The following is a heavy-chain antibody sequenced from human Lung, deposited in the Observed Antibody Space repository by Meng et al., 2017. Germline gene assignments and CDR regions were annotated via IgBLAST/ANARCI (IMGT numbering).Heavy chain of an antibody. V-gene: IGHV3-15*01. CDR3: QWLSTHPPDC. CDR1: GFTFTNAW. CDR2: IKSKSDGETT. D-gene: IGHD3-22*01. J-gene: IGHJ4*02. Sequence: GESLKISCAASGFTFTNAWMSWVRHTPGKGLEWLGRIKSKSDGETTDYAAPVKGRFSISRDDAKNTLYLQMNSLKTEDTAVYYCQWLSTHPPDCWGQGTRVTVSS.